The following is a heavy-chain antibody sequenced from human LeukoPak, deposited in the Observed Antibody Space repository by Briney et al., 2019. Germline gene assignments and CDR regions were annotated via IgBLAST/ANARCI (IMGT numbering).Heavy chain of an antibody. D-gene: IGHD3-22*01. CDR1: GFTFSNYA. CDR2: ISGSGDRT. Sequence: GGSLRLSCAASGFTFSNYAMSWVRQAPGKGLEWVSAISGSGDRTYYADSVKGRFTISRDNAKNSLYLQMNSLRAEDSAVYYCASGVGYYDSSGYFYYFDYWGQGTLVTVSS. J-gene: IGHJ4*02. V-gene: IGHV3-23*01. CDR3: ASGVGYYDSSGYFYYFDY.